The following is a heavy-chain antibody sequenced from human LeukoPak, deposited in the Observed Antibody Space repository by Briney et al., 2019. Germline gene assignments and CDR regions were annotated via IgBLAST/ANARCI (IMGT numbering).Heavy chain of an antibody. CDR2: IYYSGST. D-gene: IGHD3-10*01. CDR1: GGSISSSSYY. J-gene: IGHJ5*02. CDR3: ARQIRGVISWFDP. Sequence: SETLSLTCTVSGGSISSSSYYWGWIRQPPGKGLEWIGSIYYSGSTYYNPSLKSRVTISVDTSKNQFSLKLSSVTAADTAVYYCARQIRGVISWFDPWGQGTLVTVSS. V-gene: IGHV4-39*01.